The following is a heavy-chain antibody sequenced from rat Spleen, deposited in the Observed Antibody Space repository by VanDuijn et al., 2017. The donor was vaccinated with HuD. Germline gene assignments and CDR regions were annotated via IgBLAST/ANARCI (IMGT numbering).Heavy chain of an antibody. CDR1: GFTFSDYA. D-gene: IGHD1-1*01. V-gene: IGHV5-17*01. Sequence: EVQMVESGGGLVKPGRSLKLSCAASGFTFSDYAMAWVRQAPKKGLEWVATIIYDGSSTYYRDSVKGRFTISRDNAKSTLYLQMDSLRSEDTATYYCARLITTGVEGRGWYFDFWGPGTMVTVSS. CDR2: IIYDGSST. CDR3: ARLITTGVEGRGWYFDF. J-gene: IGHJ1*01.